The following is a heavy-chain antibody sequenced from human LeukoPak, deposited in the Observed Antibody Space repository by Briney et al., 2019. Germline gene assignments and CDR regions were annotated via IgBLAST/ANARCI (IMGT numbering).Heavy chain of an antibody. Sequence: GGSLRLSCAVSGFTFSSSAMGWVREAPGKGREGVSNISDSGDITDHAVRVKARLTISRDNSKNSLYLQMTSLRADDTAVYDCAKGSRANVVVVAATWGQGTLVTVSS. CDR3: AKGSRANVVVVAAT. J-gene: IGHJ4*02. D-gene: IGHD2-15*01. V-gene: IGHV3-23*01. CDR1: GFTFSSSA. CDR2: ISDSGDIT.